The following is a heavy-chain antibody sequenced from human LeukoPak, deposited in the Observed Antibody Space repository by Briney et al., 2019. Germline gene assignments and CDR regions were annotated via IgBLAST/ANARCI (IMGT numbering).Heavy chain of an antibody. CDR3: AKDLPGYYGMDV. V-gene: IGHV3-30*18. CDR1: GFTFSSYG. D-gene: IGHD2-2*01. CDR2: ISYDGSNK. Sequence: GGSLRLSCAASGFTFSSYGMHWVRQAPGKGLEWVAVISYDGSNKYYADSVKGRFTISRDNSKNTLYVQMNSLRAEDTAVYYCAKDLPGYYGMDVWGQGTTVTVSS. J-gene: IGHJ6*02.